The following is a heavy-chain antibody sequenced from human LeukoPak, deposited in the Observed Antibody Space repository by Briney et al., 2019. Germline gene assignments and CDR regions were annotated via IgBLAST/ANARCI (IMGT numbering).Heavy chain of an antibody. J-gene: IGHJ4*02. V-gene: IGHV3-23*01. CDR2: ISGSGGTT. CDR1: GFTFSSYW. CDR3: AKDNFGSGDGYNFWYDY. Sequence: GGSLRLSCAASGFTFSSYWMHWVRQAPGKGLEWVSAISGSGGTTYYADSVKGRFTVSRDNSRNTLYLQMKSLRAEDTAVYYCAKDNFGSGDGYNFWYDYWGQGTLVTVSS. D-gene: IGHD5-24*01.